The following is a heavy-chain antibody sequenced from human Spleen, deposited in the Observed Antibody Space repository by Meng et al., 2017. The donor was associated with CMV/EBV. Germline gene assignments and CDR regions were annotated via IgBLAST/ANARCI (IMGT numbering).Heavy chain of an antibody. CDR2: INPSGGST. V-gene: IGHV1-46*01. CDR1: GYSFTTYE. D-gene: IGHD3-16*01. Sequence: ASVKVSCKASGYSFTTYEINWLRQATGQGLEWMGIINPSGGSTSYAQKFQGRVTMTRDTSTSTVYMELSSLRSEDTAVYYCARGRPGEVVDYWGQGTLVTVSS. J-gene: IGHJ4*02. CDR3: ARGRPGEVVDY.